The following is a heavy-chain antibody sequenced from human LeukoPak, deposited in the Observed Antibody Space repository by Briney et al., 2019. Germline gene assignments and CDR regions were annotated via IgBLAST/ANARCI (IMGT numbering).Heavy chain of an antibody. CDR1: GGSSSGYY. CDR2: INHSGST. Sequence: SETLSLTCAVYGGSSSGYYWSWIRQPPGKGLEWIGEINHSGSTNYNPSLKSRVTISVDTSKNQFSLKLSSVTAADTAVYYCARALNSSGWYDYWGQGTLVTVSS. J-gene: IGHJ4*02. V-gene: IGHV4-34*01. D-gene: IGHD6-19*01. CDR3: ARALNSSGWYDY.